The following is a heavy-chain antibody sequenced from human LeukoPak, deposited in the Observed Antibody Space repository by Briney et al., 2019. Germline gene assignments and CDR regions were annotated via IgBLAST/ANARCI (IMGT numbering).Heavy chain of an antibody. CDR1: GFTFSSYS. CDR2: ISSSGSTT. D-gene: IGHD3-10*01. V-gene: IGHV3-48*01. Sequence: GGSLRLSCAASGFTFSSYSMNWVRQAPGKGLEWISYISSSGSTTNYADSVKGRFTISRDSAKNSLYLEMHSLRAEDTAVYYCARGRGDAGSRYFDLWGRGTLVTVSS. CDR3: ARGRGDAGSRYFDL. J-gene: IGHJ2*01.